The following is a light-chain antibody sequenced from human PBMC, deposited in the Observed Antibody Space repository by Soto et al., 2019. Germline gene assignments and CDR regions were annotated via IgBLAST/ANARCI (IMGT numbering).Light chain of an antibody. J-gene: IGKJ5*01. Sequence: EIVMTQSPATLSVSPGERATLSCRASQSVSSNLAWYQQKPGQAPRLLIYGASTRATGIPARFSGSGSGTEFTLTISSLQSEDFAVYYCQQYNTWLPNTSVHGTRLES. V-gene: IGKV3-15*01. CDR3: QQYNTWLPNT. CDR2: GAS. CDR1: QSVSSN.